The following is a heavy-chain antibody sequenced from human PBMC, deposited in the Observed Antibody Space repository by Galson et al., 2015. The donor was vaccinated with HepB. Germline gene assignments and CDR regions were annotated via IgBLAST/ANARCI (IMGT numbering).Heavy chain of an antibody. CDR3: AKDNEGRSGNLGGD. D-gene: IGHD1-14*01. V-gene: IGHV1-18*01. CDR2: ITPYNGNT. Sequence: SVKVSCKASGYTFVNYGTNWVRQAPGQGLEWMGWITPYNGNTNYAQKFQGRVTMTTDTSTTTAYMDLRSLRSDDTAVYYCAKDNEGRSGNLGGDWGQGTLVTVST. J-gene: IGHJ4*02. CDR1: GYTFVNYG.